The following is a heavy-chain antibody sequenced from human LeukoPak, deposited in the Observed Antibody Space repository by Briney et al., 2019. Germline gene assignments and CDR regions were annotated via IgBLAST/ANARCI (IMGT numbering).Heavy chain of an antibody. J-gene: IGHJ5*02. CDR1: GGSISSHY. CDR2: IYYSGSA. Sequence: SETLSLTCTVSGGSISSHYWYWIRHRPRQGQERVWYIYYSGSANYNTSPKCRVTITVGTSRNQFSLKLSSVTAADTAVYYCARARNLGYCSSTCCRNWFDPWGQGTLVTVSS. CDR3: ARARNLGYCSSTCCRNWFDP. D-gene: IGHD2-2*01. V-gene: IGHV4-59*11.